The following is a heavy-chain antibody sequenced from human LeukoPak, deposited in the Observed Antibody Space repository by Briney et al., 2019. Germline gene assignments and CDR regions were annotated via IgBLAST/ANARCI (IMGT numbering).Heavy chain of an antibody. J-gene: IGHJ5*02. V-gene: IGHV1-69*04. CDR3: ARARRPFHVGGIVVVPPAMDGSDP. CDR2: IIPILGIA. CDR1: GGTFINWA. D-gene: IGHD2-2*01. Sequence: SVKVSFKASGGTFINWAISWVRQAPGQGLEWMGRIIPILGIANYAQKFQGRVTITADKSTSTAYMELSSLRSEDTAVYYCARARRPFHVGGIVVVPPAMDGSDPWGQGTLVTVSS.